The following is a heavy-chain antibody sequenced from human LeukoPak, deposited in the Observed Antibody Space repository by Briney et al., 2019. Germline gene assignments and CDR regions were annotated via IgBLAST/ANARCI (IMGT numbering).Heavy chain of an antibody. Sequence: LETLSFTCTVSGGSIRSYYWNWIRQPAGKGLEWIGRIYSSGSTNYNPSLKSRVTMSVDTSKNQFSLKLSSVTAADTAVYYCARDGGNSGYHYWYYFDYWGQGTLVTVSS. D-gene: IGHD3-22*01. CDR1: GGSIRSYY. CDR2: IYSSGST. J-gene: IGHJ4*02. V-gene: IGHV4-4*07. CDR3: ARDGGNSGYHYWYYFDY.